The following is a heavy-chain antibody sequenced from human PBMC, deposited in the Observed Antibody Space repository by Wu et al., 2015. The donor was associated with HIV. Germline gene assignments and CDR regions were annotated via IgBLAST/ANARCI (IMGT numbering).Heavy chain of an antibody. J-gene: IGHJ3*02. CDR2: IVPILGTT. CDR1: GGTLNNYI. Sequence: QAQLMQSGGEVKKPGSSVKVSCKASGGTLNNYIFNWVRQAPGQGLEWMGRIVPILGTTTYAQKFQGRVTITADESTRTAYMDLSSLRLEDTAIYYCATTGATVVVMDALDMWAKGQWSPSLQ. V-gene: IGHV1-69*11. D-gene: IGHD3-22*01. CDR3: ATTGATVVVMDALDM.